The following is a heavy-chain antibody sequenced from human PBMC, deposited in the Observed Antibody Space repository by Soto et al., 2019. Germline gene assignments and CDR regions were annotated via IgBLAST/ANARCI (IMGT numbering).Heavy chain of an antibody. CDR1: GYNFNIYG. V-gene: IGHV1-18*01. Sequence: ASVKVSCKASGYNFNIYGINWVRQAPGQGLELMGWISAYDGKTTYAEKFQGRVTMTTDASTSTAYMELRSLRSDDTAVYYRARDPHEYWTSYWFDPWGQGTLVTVSS. CDR2: ISAYDGKT. J-gene: IGHJ5*02. D-gene: IGHD3-3*01. CDR3: ARDPHEYWTSYWFDP.